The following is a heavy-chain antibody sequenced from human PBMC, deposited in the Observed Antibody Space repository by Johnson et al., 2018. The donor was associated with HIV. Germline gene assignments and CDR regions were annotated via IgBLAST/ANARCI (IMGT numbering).Heavy chain of an antibody. D-gene: IGHD5-18*01. CDR3: ARDRAMVIGNDAFDI. V-gene: IGHV3-30*04. CDR2: ISYDGGSK. J-gene: IGHJ3*02. Sequence: QVQLVESGGGVVQPGRSLRLSCAASRFTFSSFAMHWVRQAPGKGLEWVAVISYDGGSKYYADSVKGRFTVSRDNSKNTLYLQMNSLRAEDTAVYYCARDRAMVIGNDAFDIWGQGTMVTVSS. CDR1: RFTFSSFA.